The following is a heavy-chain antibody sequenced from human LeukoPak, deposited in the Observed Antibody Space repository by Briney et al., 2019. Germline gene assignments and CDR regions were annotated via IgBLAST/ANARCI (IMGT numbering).Heavy chain of an antibody. Sequence: PSETLSLTCAVYGGSFSGYYWSWIRQPPGKGLEWIGEINHSGSTNYNPSLKSRVTISVDTSKNQFSLKLSSVTAADTAVYYCARGFHPLMMVEYSSSSGELRGGYFDYWGQGTLVTVSS. D-gene: IGHD6-6*01. J-gene: IGHJ4*02. CDR3: ARGFHPLMMVEYSSSSGELRGGYFDY. CDR2: INHSGST. CDR1: GGSFSGYY. V-gene: IGHV4-34*01.